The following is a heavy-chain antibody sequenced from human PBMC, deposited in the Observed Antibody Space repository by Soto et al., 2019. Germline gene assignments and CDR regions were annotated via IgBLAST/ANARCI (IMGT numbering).Heavy chain of an antibody. J-gene: IGHJ4*02. D-gene: IGHD3-10*01. CDR2: SNPKTGGT. CDR1: GYSFTDYT. Sequence: QEQLVQSGAEVKKPGASVTGSCKASGYSFTDYTIHWVRQAPRQGLEWMGWSNPKTGGTQYAQKFQGRVSMSTDTSISTAYSELTRLRSDDRAVYYWTRAPTISGSYYRHIYFFDHRGQGTRVTVTS. V-gene: IGHV1-2*02. CDR3: TRAPTISGSYYRHIYFFDH.